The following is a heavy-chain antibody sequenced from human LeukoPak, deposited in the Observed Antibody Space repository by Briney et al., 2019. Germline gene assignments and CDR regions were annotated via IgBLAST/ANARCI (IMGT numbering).Heavy chain of an antibody. CDR1: GFTFGDYA. Sequence: GGSLRLSCTASGFTFGDYAMSWVRRAPGKGLEWVGFIRSKAYGGTTEYAASVKGRFTISRDDSKSIAYLQMNSLKTEDTAVYYCTRDQRYCSGGSCSYANWFDPWGQGTLVTVSS. CDR3: TRDQRYCSGGSCSYANWFDP. D-gene: IGHD2-15*01. CDR2: IRSKAYGGTT. J-gene: IGHJ5*02. V-gene: IGHV3-49*04.